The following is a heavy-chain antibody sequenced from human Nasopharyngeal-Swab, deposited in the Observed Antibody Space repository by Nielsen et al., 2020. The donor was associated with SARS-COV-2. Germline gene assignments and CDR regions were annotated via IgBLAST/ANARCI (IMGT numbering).Heavy chain of an antibody. CDR1: GFTFSSYA. D-gene: IGHD3-10*01. CDR3: AKDPGGPYYYYGMDV. V-gene: IGHV3-23*01. J-gene: IGHJ6*02. Sequence: GGSLRLSCAASGFTFSSYAMSWVRQAPGKGLEWVSAISGSGGSTYYADSVEGRFTISRDNSKNTLYLQMNSLRAEDTAVYYCAKDPGGPYYYYGMDVWGQGTTVTVSS. CDR2: ISGSGGST.